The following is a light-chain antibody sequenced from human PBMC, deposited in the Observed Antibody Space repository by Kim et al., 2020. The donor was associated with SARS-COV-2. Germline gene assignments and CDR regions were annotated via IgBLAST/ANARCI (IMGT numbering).Light chain of an antibody. V-gene: IGKV1-5*03. Sequence: DIQMTQSPSTLSTSVGDRVTITCRASQSINSWLAWYQHKPGRAPKLLIYQASSLEIGVPSRFSGSGSGTEFTLTISSLQPDDFAIYYCQQYHSYSYTFGQGTKLEI. CDR1: QSINSW. CDR2: QAS. CDR3: QQYHSYSYT. J-gene: IGKJ2*01.